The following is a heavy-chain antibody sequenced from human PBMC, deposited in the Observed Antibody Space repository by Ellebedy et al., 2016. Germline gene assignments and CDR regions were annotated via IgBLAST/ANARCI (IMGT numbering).Heavy chain of an antibody. CDR2: IIPILGIA. CDR3: ARGDYGDVYYYYGMDV. J-gene: IGHJ6*02. CDR1: GGTFSSYA. Sequence: SVKVSXXASGGTFSSYAISWVRQAPGQGLEWMGRIIPILGIANYAQKFQGRVTITADKSTSTAYMELSSLRSEDTAVYYCARGDYGDVYYYYGMDVWGQGTTVTVSS. D-gene: IGHD4-17*01. V-gene: IGHV1-69*04.